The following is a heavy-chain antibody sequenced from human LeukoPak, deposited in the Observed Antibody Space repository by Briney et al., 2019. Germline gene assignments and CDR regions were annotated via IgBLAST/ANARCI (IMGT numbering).Heavy chain of an antibody. Sequence: HPGGSLRLSCAASGFTFSSYGMHWVRQAPGKGLEWVAFIRYDGSNKYYADSVTGRFTISRDNSKNTLYLQMNSLRAEDTAVYYCAKDEYGSGSYYKYYYYYMDVWGKGTTVTISS. D-gene: IGHD3-10*01. CDR3: AKDEYGSGSYYKYYYYYMDV. J-gene: IGHJ6*03. CDR1: GFTFSSYG. CDR2: IRYDGSNK. V-gene: IGHV3-30*02.